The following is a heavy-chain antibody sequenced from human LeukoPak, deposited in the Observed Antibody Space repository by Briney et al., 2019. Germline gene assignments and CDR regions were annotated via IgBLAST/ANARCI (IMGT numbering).Heavy chain of an antibody. CDR3: ARTGYDFWSGYYTPWEVYYYYYYMDV. Sequence: GGPLKISCKGSGYSFTSYWIGWVRQMPGKGLEWMGIIYPGDSDTRYSPSLQGQVTISADKSISTAYLQWSSLKASDTAMYYCARTGYDFWSGYYTPWEVYYYYYYMDVWGKGTTVTVSS. D-gene: IGHD3-3*01. CDR1: GYSFTSYW. V-gene: IGHV5-51*01. J-gene: IGHJ6*03. CDR2: IYPGDSDT.